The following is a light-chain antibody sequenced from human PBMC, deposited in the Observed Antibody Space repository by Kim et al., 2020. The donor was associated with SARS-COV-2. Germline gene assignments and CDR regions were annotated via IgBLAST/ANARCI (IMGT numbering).Light chain of an antibody. CDR2: WAT. Sequence: ATINWKSSQIVLSSSNNKNYLAWYQQKPGQPPNLLIYWATTRESGVPDRFSGSGSGTDFTLTISSLQAEDVAVYYCQQYYSTPYTFGQGTKLEI. V-gene: IGKV4-1*01. CDR3: QQYYSTPYT. J-gene: IGKJ2*01. CDR1: QIVLSSSNNKNY.